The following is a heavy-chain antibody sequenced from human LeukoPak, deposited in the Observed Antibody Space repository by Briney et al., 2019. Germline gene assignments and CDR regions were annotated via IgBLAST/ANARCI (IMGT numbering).Heavy chain of an antibody. V-gene: IGHV3-21*01. Sequence: GGSLRLSCAASGFTFSSYSMNWVRQAPGKGLEWGSSISSSSSYIYYADSVKGRFTISRDNAKNSLYLQMNSLRAEDTAVYYCARGPYDYVWGSYGYFDYWGQGTLVTVSS. J-gene: IGHJ4*02. CDR3: ARGPYDYVWGSYGYFDY. CDR2: ISSSSSYI. CDR1: GFTFSSYS. D-gene: IGHD3-16*01.